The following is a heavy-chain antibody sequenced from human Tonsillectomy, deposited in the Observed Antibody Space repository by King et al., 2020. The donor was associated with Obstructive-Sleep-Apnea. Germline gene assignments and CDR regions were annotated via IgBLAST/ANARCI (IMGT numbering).Heavy chain of an antibody. V-gene: IGHV3-48*04. Sequence: VQLVESGGTLVQPGGSLRLSCAASGFTFSSYSMNWVRQAPGKGLEWVSYITSSSSTMYYADSLKGRFTISRDNAKNSLYLQMNSLRAEDTALYYCARTHSSTWYVWFDYWGQGTLVTVSS. J-gene: IGHJ4*02. CDR3: ARTHSSTWYVWFDY. CDR1: GFTFSSYS. D-gene: IGHD6-13*01. CDR2: ITSSSSTM.